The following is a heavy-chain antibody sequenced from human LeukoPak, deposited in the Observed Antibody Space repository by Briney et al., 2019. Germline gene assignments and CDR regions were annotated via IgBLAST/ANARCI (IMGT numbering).Heavy chain of an antibody. CDR2: IYHSGST. J-gene: IGHJ4*02. V-gene: IGHV4-30-2*01. Sequence: SETLSLTCAVSGGSISSGGYSWSWIRQPPGKGLEWIGYIYHSGSTYYNPSLKSRVTISVDRSKNQFSLKLSSVTAADTAVYYCARYVVYGSGKYYFDYWGQGTLVTVFS. CDR1: GGSISSGGYS. CDR3: ARYVVYGSGKYYFDY. D-gene: IGHD3-10*01.